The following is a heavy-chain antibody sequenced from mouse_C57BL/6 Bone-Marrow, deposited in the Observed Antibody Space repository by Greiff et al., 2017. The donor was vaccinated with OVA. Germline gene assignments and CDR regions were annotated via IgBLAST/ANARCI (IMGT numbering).Heavy chain of an antibody. D-gene: IGHD1-2*01. V-gene: IGHV2-2*01. J-gene: IGHJ4*01. CDR3: ARKALTLKYYAMDY. Sequence: VKLMESGPGLVQPSQSLSITCTVSGFSLTSYGVHWVRQSPGKGLEWLGVIWSGGSTDYNAAFISRLSISKDNSKSQVFFKMNSLQADDTAIYYCARKALTLKYYAMDYWGQGTSVTVSS. CDR1: GFSLTSYG. CDR2: IWSGGST.